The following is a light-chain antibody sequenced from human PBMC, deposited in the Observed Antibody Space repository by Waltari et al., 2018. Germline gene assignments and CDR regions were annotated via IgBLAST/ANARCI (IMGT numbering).Light chain of an antibody. CDR1: GSDIGGSDS. V-gene: IGLV2-11*01. CDR3: CSFAGTWV. CDR2: DVT. J-gene: IGLJ3*02. Sequence: QSALTQPRSVSGSPGQSVTIPCTGTGSDIGGSDSVPWYQQHPGKAPKLVIYDVTKRPSGVPDRFSGSKSGTSASLTVSRLQADDEADYYCCSFAGTWVFGGGTKLTVL.